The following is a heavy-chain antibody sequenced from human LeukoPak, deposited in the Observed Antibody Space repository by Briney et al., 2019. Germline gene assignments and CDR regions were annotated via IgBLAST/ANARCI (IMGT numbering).Heavy chain of an antibody. Sequence: ASVKVSCKASGYTFTGYYMHWVRQAPGQGLEWMGRINPNSGGTNYAQEFQGRVTMTRDTSISTAYMELSRLRSDDTAVYYCARGGRRDGYNFAYYYGMDVWGQGTTVTVSS. CDR2: INPNSGGT. V-gene: IGHV1-2*06. CDR3: ARGGRRDGYNFAYYYGMDV. D-gene: IGHD5-24*01. CDR1: GYTFTGYY. J-gene: IGHJ6*02.